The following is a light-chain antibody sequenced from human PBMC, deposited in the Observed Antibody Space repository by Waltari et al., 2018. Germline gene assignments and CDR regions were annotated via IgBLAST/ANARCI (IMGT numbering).Light chain of an antibody. V-gene: IGLV1-44*01. Sequence: QSVLTQPPSASGPPGQRVTISCSGSSSNLGSNTVTWYQQLPGTAPKLLIYSNNQRPSGVPDRVSGSKSGTSASLAISGLQSEDEADYYCAAWDDSLNGWVFGGGTKLTVL. CDR1: SSNLGSNT. J-gene: IGLJ3*02. CDR2: SNN. CDR3: AAWDDSLNGWV.